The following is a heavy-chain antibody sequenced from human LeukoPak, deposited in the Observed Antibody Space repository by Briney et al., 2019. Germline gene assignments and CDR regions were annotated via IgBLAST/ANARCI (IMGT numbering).Heavy chain of an antibody. CDR2: IYYSGST. CDR3: ARATPSRDWFDP. Sequence: DPSETLSLTCTVSGGSISSGGYYWSWIRQQPGKGLEWIGYIYYSGSTYYNPSLKSRVTISVDTSKNQFSLKLSSVTAADTAVYYCARATPSRDWFDPWGQGTLVTVSS. CDR1: GGSISSGGYY. V-gene: IGHV4-31*03. J-gene: IGHJ5*02.